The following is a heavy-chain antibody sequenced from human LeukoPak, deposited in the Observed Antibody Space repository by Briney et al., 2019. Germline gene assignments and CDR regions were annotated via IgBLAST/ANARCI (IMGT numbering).Heavy chain of an antibody. CDR1: GFTFSSYG. Sequence: GGSLRLSCAASGFTFSSYGMHWVRQAPGKGLEWVAVISYDGSNKYYADSVKGLFTISRDNSKNTLYLQMNSLRAEDTAVYYCARRGYCSGGSCPKVYYFDYWGQGTLVTVSS. D-gene: IGHD2-15*01. CDR3: ARRGYCSGGSCPKVYYFDY. CDR2: ISYDGSNK. J-gene: IGHJ4*02. V-gene: IGHV3-30*03.